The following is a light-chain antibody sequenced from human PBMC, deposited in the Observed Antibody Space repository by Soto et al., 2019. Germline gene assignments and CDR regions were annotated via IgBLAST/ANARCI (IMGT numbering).Light chain of an antibody. J-gene: IGKJ4*01. CDR3: QQLNSYPLT. Sequence: DIQLTQSPSLLSASVGDRVTITCRASQGISSYLAWYQQKPGKAPKLLIYAASTLQSGVPSRFSGSGSGTEFTLTISSLQPEDFATYYYQQLNSYPLTFGGGTKVDIK. CDR2: AAS. V-gene: IGKV1-9*01. CDR1: QGISSY.